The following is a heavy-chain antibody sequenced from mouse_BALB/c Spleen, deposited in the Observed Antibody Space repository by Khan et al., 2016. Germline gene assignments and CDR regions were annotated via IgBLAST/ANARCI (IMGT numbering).Heavy chain of an antibody. Sequence: VQLKQSGAELVKPGASVKLSCTASGFNIKDTYMHWVKQRPEQGLGWLGRIDPANGNTKYDPKFQGKATITADTSSNTAYLQLRRLTSEDPAVYYCARSNYGNYEEGYTMDYWGQGTSVTVSS. V-gene: IGHV14-3*02. CDR3: ARSNYGNYEEGYTMDY. J-gene: IGHJ4*01. D-gene: IGHD2-1*01. CDR2: IDPANGNT. CDR1: GFNIKDTY.